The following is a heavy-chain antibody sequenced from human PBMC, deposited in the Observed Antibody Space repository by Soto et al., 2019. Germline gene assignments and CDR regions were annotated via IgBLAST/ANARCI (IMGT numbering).Heavy chain of an antibody. CDR3: ARDHYPATQYHYYGMDV. Sequence: SETLSLTCTVSGGSVSSGSYYWSWIRQPPGKGLEWIGYIYYSGSTNYNPSLKSRVTISVDTSKNQFSLKLSSVTAADTAVYYCARDHYPATQYHYYGMDVWGQGTTVT. CDR2: IYYSGST. D-gene: IGHD3-10*01. V-gene: IGHV4-61*01. CDR1: GGSVSSGSYY. J-gene: IGHJ6*02.